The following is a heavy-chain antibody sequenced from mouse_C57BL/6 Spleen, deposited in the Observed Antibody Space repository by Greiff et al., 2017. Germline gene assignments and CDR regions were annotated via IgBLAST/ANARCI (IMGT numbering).Heavy chain of an antibody. Sequence: EVHLVESGGGLVKPGGSLKLSCAASGFTFSDYGMHWVRQAPEKGLEWVAYISSGSSTIYYADTVKGRFTISRDNAKNTLFLQMTSLRSEDTAMYYCASRDYDGEEAMDYWGQGTSVTVST. J-gene: IGHJ4*01. CDR1: GFTFSDYG. V-gene: IGHV5-17*01. CDR2: ISSGSSTI. CDR3: ASRDYDGEEAMDY. D-gene: IGHD2-4*01.